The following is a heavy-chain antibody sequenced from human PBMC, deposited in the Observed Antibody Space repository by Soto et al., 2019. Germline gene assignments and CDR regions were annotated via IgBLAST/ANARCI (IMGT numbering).Heavy chain of an antibody. J-gene: IGHJ6*02. CDR3: ARGLTYYYGWGSYRPVDV. V-gene: IGHV1-69*01. D-gene: IGHD3-10*01. CDR2: IIPIFGTA. CDR1: GGTFSSYA. Sequence: QVQLVQSGAEVKKPGSSVKVSCKASGGTFSSYAISWVRQAPGQGLEWMGGIIPIFGTANYAQKFQGRVTITADESTRQAYMELSSLRSEDTAVYYCARGLTYYYGWGSYRPVDVWGQGTTVTVSS.